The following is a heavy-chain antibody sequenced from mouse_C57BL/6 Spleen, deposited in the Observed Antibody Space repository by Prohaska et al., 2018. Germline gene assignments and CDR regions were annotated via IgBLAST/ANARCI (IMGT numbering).Heavy chain of an antibody. CDR1: GYTFTDYY. Sequence: EVQLQQSGPELVKPGASVKISCKASGYTFTDYYMNWVKQSHGKSLEWIGDINPNNGGTSYNQKFKGKATLTVDKSSSTAYMELRSLTSEDSAVYYCAISYDSYGGFAYWGQGTLVTVSA. CDR2: INPNNGGT. V-gene: IGHV1-26*01. D-gene: IGHD2-4*01. J-gene: IGHJ3*01. CDR3: AISYDSYGGFAY.